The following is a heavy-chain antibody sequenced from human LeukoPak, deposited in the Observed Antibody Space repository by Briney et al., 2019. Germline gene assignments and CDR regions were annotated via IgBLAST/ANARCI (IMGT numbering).Heavy chain of an antibody. CDR2: NYYSGST. D-gene: IGHD3-10*01. CDR3: ARVSITMVRDYYYYMDV. V-gene: IGHV4-59*01. J-gene: IGHJ6*03. CDR1: GGSISGYY. Sequence: PSETLSLTCTVSGGSISGYYWSWIRQPPGKGLEWIGYNYYSGSTNYNSSLKSRVTISVDTSKNQFSLKLSSVTAADTAVYYCARVSITMVRDYYYYMDVWGKGTTVTVSS.